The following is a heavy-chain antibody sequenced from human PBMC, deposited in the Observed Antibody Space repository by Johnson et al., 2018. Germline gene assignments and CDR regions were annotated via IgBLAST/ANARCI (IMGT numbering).Heavy chain of an antibody. V-gene: IGHV3-30*18. J-gene: IGHJ4*02. Sequence: QVQLVESGGGVVQPGRSLRLSCEVSGFTFSNYGMHWVRQAPGKGLEWVAGISYDGSNKYYADSVKGRFTISRDNSKNQRYLQMNNVRDEETAGYYCAKDDQEQWLVNYFDYWGQGTLVTVSS. D-gene: IGHD6-19*01. CDR3: AKDDQEQWLVNYFDY. CDR1: GFTFSNYG. CDR2: ISYDGSNK.